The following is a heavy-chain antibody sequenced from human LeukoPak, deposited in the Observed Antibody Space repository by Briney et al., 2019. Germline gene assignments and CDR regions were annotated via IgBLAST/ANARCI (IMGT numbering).Heavy chain of an antibody. D-gene: IGHD2-15*01. Sequence: GASVKVSCKVSGYTLTELSMHWVRQAPGKGLEWMGGFDPEDGEAIYAQKFQGRVTMTEDTSIDTAYMELSSLRSEDTAVYYCATSCSGGSCYSFGYWGQGTLVTVSS. V-gene: IGHV1-24*01. CDR3: ATSCSGGSCYSFGY. CDR2: FDPEDGEA. CDR1: GYTLTELS. J-gene: IGHJ4*02.